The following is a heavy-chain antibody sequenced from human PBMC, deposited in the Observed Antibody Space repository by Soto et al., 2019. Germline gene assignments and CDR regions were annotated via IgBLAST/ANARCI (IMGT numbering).Heavy chain of an antibody. CDR2: ISYTGST. V-gene: IGHV4-31*03. J-gene: IGHJ6*02. Sequence: QVQLQQSGPGLVKPSQTLSLTCTVSGASISSGGSYWAWIRQHPGKGLEWIGYISYTGSTFYTPSLEGRVTISLDTSKTQFSLDLTSMTVAGAAVYSCARDQADLNCTTDVCTPYSYNYGMDVWGPRPTVTVSS. CDR1: GASISSGGSY. CDR3: ARDQADLNCTTDVCTPYSYNYGMDV. D-gene: IGHD2-8*01.